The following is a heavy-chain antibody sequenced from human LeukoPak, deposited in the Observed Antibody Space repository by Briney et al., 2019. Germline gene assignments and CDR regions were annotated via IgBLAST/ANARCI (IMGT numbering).Heavy chain of an antibody. D-gene: IGHD3-16*02. V-gene: IGHV4-31*03. CDR3: ARDNMRSYLDY. CDR1: GGSISSGGYY. J-gene: IGHJ4*02. CDR2: IYYSGNT. Sequence: PSETLSLTCTVSGGSISSGGYYWSWIRQHPGKGLEWIGYIYYSGNTFYNPSLKSRVTLSVDTSKNQFSLNLSSVTAADTAVYFCARDNMRSYLDYWGQGTLVTVPS.